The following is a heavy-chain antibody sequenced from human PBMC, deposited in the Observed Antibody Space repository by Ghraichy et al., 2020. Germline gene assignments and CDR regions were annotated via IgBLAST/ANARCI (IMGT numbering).Heavy chain of an antibody. CDR3: ARLPYPFTRSGTAEDYYYYMDV. V-gene: IGHV3-20*04. D-gene: IGHD1-26*01. Sequence: GGSLRLSCAASGFTFDDYGMSWVRQAPGKGLEWVSGINWNGGSTGYADSVKGRFTISRDNAKNSLYLQMNSLRAEDTALYYCARLPYPFTRSGTAEDYYYYMDVWGKGTTVTVSS. CDR1: GFTFDDYG. CDR2: INWNGGST. J-gene: IGHJ6*03.